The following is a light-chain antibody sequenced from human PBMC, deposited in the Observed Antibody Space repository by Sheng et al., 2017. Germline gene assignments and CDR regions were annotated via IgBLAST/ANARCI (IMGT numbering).Light chain of an antibody. CDR3: CSYKTGSKYV. V-gene: IGLV2-14*03. Sequence: QSALTQPASVSGSPGQSITISCTGTSSDVGGYTRVSWYQQLPGKAPKLVIYDVSYRPSGVSNRFSGSKSGDAASLTISGLQAEDEADYYCCSYKTGSKYVFGTGTKVTVL. CDR2: DVS. CDR1: SSDVGGYTR. J-gene: IGLJ1*01.